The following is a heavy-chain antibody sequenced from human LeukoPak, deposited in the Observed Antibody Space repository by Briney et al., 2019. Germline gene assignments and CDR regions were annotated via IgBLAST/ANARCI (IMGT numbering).Heavy chain of an antibody. Sequence: ASVKVSCKASGGTFSSCAISWVRQAPGQGLEWMGGIIPIFGTANYAQKFQGRVTITADESTSTAYMELSSLRSEDTAVYYCARKAGRGYSYFDPWGQGTLVTVSS. V-gene: IGHV1-69*13. CDR1: GGTFSSCA. J-gene: IGHJ5*02. D-gene: IGHD5-18*01. CDR2: IIPIFGTA. CDR3: ARKAGRGYSYFDP.